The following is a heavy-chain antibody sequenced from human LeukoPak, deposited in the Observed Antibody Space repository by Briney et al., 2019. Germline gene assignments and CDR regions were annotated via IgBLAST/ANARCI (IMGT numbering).Heavy chain of an antibody. J-gene: IGHJ4*02. D-gene: IGHD6-6*01. CDR2: IYYTGST. CDR1: GGSISSYY. V-gene: IGHV4-59*08. CDR3: ARHRAYSSSSPFDY. Sequence: PSETLSLTCTVSGGSISSYYWSWIRQPPGKGLEWIGYIYYTGSTNYNPTLKSRVTMFVDMSKNQFSLRLSSVTAADTAVYYCARHRAYSSSSPFDYWGQGTLVTVSS.